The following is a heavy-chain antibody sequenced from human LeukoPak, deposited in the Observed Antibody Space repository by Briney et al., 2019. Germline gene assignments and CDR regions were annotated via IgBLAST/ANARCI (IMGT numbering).Heavy chain of an antibody. CDR3: ARGGGYASPIGY. CDR1: GGSISTYY. V-gene: IGHV4-59*01. J-gene: IGHJ4*02. CDR2: IYHSGST. D-gene: IGHD5-12*01. Sequence: SETLSLTCTLSGGSISTYYWSWIRQPPGKGLEWIGYIYHSGSTNYNPSLKSRVTISVDTSKNQFSLKLSSVTAAGTAVYCCARGGGYASPIGYWGQGALVTVSS.